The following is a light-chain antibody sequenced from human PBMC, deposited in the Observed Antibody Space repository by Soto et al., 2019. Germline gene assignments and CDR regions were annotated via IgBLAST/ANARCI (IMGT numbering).Light chain of an antibody. V-gene: IGKV3-15*01. CDR3: QQRSNWPLT. Sequence: EIVMTQSPATLSVSPGERATLSCRASQSVSSNLAWYQQRPGQAPRLLIYGASTRATGIPARFSGSGSGTDFTLTISSLEPEDFAAYYCQQRSNWPLTFGGGTKVDI. CDR1: QSVSSN. CDR2: GAS. J-gene: IGKJ4*01.